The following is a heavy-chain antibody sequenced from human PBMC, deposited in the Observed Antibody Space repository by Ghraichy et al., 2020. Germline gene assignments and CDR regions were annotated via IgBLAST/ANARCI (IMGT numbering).Heavy chain of an antibody. CDR2: MSYDGNNK. J-gene: IGHJ6*01. CDR3: VKGLGRWYGMDV. V-gene: IGHV3-30*18. D-gene: IGHD7-27*01. Sequence: GSLRLSCAASRFTFSIYDMHWVRQVPGKGLEWVALMSYDGNNKYYADSVKDRFTISRDNSKNTLYLQMSSLRADDTAVYYCVKGLGRWYGMDVWGQGTMVTVSS. CDR1: RFTFSIYD.